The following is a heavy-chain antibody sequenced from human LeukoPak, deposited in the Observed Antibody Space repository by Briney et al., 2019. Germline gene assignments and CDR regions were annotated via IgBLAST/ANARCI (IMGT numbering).Heavy chain of an antibody. CDR1: GGFFSGYY. Sequence: SETLSLTCAVYGGFFSGYYWSWIRQPPGKGLEWIGEINHSGSTNYKQSLKSRVTISVETSKNQFSLKMRYVTAADTAVYYCAKERGYSGYDYYYYYYMDVWGKGTTVTVSS. CDR3: AKERGYSGYDYYYYYYMDV. CDR2: INHSGST. J-gene: IGHJ6*03. D-gene: IGHD5-12*01. V-gene: IGHV4-34*01.